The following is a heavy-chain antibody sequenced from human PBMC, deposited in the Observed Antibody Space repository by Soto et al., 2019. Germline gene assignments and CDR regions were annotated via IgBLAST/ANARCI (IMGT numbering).Heavy chain of an antibody. J-gene: IGHJ6*02. V-gene: IGHV3-23*01. CDR3: AKDPPWTVGPLAMDV. Sequence: EVQLLESGGGLVQPGGSLRLSCVASGFPFSTHAMSWVRQAPGKGLEGFSTFSGSGGNIYYAESVKGRLTISRDDSKNTLYLQMNSLRVEDTAVYYCAKDPPWTVGPLAMDVWGQGTTVSVSS. CDR1: GFPFSTHA. D-gene: IGHD2-2*01. CDR2: FSGSGGNI.